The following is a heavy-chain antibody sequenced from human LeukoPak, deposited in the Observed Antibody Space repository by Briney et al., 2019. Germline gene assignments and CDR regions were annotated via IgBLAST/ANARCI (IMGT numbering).Heavy chain of an antibody. Sequence: GGSLRLSCAASGFTFSNYVMSWVRQAPGKGLEWVSSISGSGGSTYYADSAKGRFTISRDNSKNTLYLQMNSLRVEDTAVYYCAEEVGNTYPTFDYWGQGTLVTASS. D-gene: IGHD1-26*01. CDR1: GFTFSNYV. V-gene: IGHV3-23*01. CDR2: ISGSGGST. J-gene: IGHJ4*02. CDR3: AEEVGNTYPTFDY.